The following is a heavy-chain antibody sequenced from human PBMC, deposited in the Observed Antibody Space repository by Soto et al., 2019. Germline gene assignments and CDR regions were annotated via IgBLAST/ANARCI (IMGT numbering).Heavy chain of an antibody. CDR3: AREGVKRAAGAEGRYYYYYGMDV. CDR2: IYSGGST. J-gene: IGHJ6*04. CDR1: GFTVRINY. Sequence: WGSLRLGCASCGFTVRINYISVARQATGKGLEWVSVIYSGGSTYYADSVKGRFTISRDNSKNTLYLQMNSLRAEDTAVYYCAREGVKRAAGAEGRYYYYYGMDVWGNGTTVLVSS. V-gene: IGHV3-53*01. D-gene: IGHD6-13*01.